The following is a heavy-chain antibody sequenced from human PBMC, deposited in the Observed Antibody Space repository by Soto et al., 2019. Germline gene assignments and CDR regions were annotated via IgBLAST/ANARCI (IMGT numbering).Heavy chain of an antibody. J-gene: IGHJ3*01. D-gene: IGHD4-17*01. CDR2: IRINSGNT. Sequence: ASVKVSCKASGYTFTSYGINWVRQAPGQGLEWMGWIRINSGNTNYAQRLQGRVTMTTDTSTSTAYMELRSLTSDDTAMYYCARGSYGDLLFDFWGQGTMVT. V-gene: IGHV1-18*01. CDR1: GYTFTSYG. CDR3: ARGSYGDLLFDF.